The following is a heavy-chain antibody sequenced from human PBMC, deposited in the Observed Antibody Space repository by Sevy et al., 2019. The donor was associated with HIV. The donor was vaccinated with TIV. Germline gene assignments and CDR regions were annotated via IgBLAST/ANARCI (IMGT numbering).Heavy chain of an antibody. CDR2: ISGSGSSI. Sequence: GGSLRLSCAASGFTFSTYAMSWVRQAPGKGLEWVSGISGSGSSIYYAGSVKGRFTISRDNSKNTLILQMNSLRAEDTAIYYCAKELPGYQYDSSGNLDTWGQGRLVTVSS. CDR1: GFTFSTYA. J-gene: IGHJ5*02. CDR3: AKELPGYQYDSSGNLDT. D-gene: IGHD6-19*01. V-gene: IGHV3-23*01.